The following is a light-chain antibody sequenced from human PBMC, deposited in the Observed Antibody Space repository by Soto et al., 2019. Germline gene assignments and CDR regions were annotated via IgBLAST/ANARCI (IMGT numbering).Light chain of an antibody. CDR3: QQRSDWPIT. V-gene: IGKV3D-20*02. CDR1: QSASSNH. CDR2: GAS. J-gene: IGKJ5*01. Sequence: IVMMQSPATVPVSPGERVTISXRVSQSASSNHLAWYQQKRGQPPRLLIYGASSRATGTPGRFSGSGSGTDFTLTITRLEPEDFAVYYCQQRSDWPITFGQGTRLEIK.